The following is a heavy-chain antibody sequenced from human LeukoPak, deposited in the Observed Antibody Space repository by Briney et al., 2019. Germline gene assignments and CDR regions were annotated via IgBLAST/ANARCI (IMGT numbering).Heavy chain of an antibody. D-gene: IGHD3-22*01. J-gene: IGHJ5*02. Sequence: ASVKVSCKASGFTFTSYYMHWVRQAPGQGLEWMGWINPNSGGTNYAQKFQGRVTMTRDTSITTVHMELSRLRSDDTAVYYCARDSDSTGYNWFDPWGQGTLVTVSS. CDR2: INPNSGGT. V-gene: IGHV1-2*02. CDR1: GFTFTSYY. CDR3: ARDSDSTGYNWFDP.